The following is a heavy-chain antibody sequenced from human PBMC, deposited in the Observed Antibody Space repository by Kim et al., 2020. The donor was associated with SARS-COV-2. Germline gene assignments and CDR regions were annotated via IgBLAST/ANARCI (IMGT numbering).Heavy chain of an antibody. J-gene: IGHJ6*02. CDR2: INHSGST. Sequence: SETLSLTCAVYGGSFSGYYWSWIRQPPGKGLEWIGEINHSGSTNYNPSLKSRVTISVDTSKNQFSLKLSSVTAADTAVYYCARGFRVVGGYDGHYYYYGMDVWGQGTTVTVSS. V-gene: IGHV4-34*01. D-gene: IGHD5-12*01. CDR1: GGSFSGYY. CDR3: ARGFRVVGGYDGHYYYYGMDV.